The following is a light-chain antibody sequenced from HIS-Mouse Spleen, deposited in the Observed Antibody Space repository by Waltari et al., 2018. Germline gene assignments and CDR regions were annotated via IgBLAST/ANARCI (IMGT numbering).Light chain of an antibody. V-gene: IGLV3-10*01. J-gene: IGLJ2*01. CDR3: YSTDSSGNHRV. CDR2: EDS. CDR1: ALPTKY. Sequence: SYELTQPPSVSVSPGQTARITCSGDALPTKYAYWYQQKSGQAPVLVIYEDSKRPSGRPERFSGSSSGTMATVTISGAQVEDEADYYWYSTDSSGNHRVFGVGTKLTVL.